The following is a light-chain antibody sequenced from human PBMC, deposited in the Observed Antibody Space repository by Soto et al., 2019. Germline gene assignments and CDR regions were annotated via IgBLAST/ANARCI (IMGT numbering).Light chain of an antibody. CDR3: QQAITFPLT. V-gene: IGKV1-12*01. CDR1: QGVSSW. CDR2: AAS. Sequence: DIQMTQSPSSVSASVGDSVIITCRASQGVSSWLAWYQHKPGTAPKLLIYAASTLQSGVPSRFSGNGSGTDFSLTISSLQPEDSATYYCQQAITFPLTFGGGTKVEI. J-gene: IGKJ4*01.